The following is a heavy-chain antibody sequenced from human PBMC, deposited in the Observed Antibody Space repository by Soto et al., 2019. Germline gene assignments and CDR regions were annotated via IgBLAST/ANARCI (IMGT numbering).Heavy chain of an antibody. CDR1: GYTFTKYY. CDR2: INPNTGGT. CDR3: ARQLAYCGGDCYTEPIDY. V-gene: IGHV1-2*06. Sequence: ASVKVSCKASGYTFTKYYVLWVRPARGQGLEWVGRINPNTGGTNYAQKLQDRVTMTRDTSITTAYMELSRLRSDGTAVYYCARQLAYCGGDCYTEPIDYWGQGTQVDVSS. J-gene: IGHJ4*02. D-gene: IGHD2-21*02.